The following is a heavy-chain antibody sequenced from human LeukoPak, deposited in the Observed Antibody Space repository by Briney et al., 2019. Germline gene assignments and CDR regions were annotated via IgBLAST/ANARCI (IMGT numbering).Heavy chain of an antibody. CDR1: GYTFTGYY. CDR3: ARLADCSSSSCRSFDY. Sequence: ASVKVSCKASGYTFTGYYMHWVRQAPGQGLEWMGWINPNSGGTNYAQKFQGRVTMTRDASISTAYMELSRLRSDDTAVYYCARLADCSSSSCRSFDYWGQGTLVTVSS. V-gene: IGHV1-2*02. J-gene: IGHJ4*02. CDR2: INPNSGGT. D-gene: IGHD2-2*01.